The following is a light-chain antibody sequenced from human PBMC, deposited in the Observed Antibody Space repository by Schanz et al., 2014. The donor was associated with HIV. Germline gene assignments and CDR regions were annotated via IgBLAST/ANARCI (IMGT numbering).Light chain of an antibody. Sequence: QSALTQPASVSGSLGQSTTISCTGTNSDVGSYDLVSWYQQHPGKAPKLMIYEVNKRPSGVSNRFSGSKSGNTASLTISGLQAEDEADYYCTSYAGSNNLVFGGGTKLTVL. CDR2: EVN. CDR1: NSDVGSYDL. V-gene: IGLV2-23*02. J-gene: IGLJ2*01. CDR3: TSYAGSNNLV.